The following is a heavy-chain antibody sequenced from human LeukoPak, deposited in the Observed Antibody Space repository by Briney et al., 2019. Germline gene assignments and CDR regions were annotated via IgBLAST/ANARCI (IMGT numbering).Heavy chain of an antibody. Sequence: QPGGSLRLSCAASGFTFSSYSMNWVRQAPGKGLEWVSYISSSSSTIYYADSVKGRFTISRDNAKNSLYLQMNSLRAEDTAVYYCARDPVGYSYGPGYFDYWGQGTLVTVSS. D-gene: IGHD5-18*01. CDR2: ISSSSSTI. J-gene: IGHJ4*02. CDR3: ARDPVGYSYGPGYFDY. V-gene: IGHV3-48*04. CDR1: GFTFSSYS.